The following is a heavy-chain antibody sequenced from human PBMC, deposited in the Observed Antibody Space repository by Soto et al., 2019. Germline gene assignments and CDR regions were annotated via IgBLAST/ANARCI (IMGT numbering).Heavy chain of an antibody. Sequence: SGTLSLTCTVSGGSISSSSYYWGWIRQPPGKGLEWIGSIYYSGSTYYNPSLKSRVTISVDTSKNQFSLKLSSVTAADTAVYYCARHLIELLWFGELSWLIAYWGQGTLVTVS. CDR1: GGSISSSSYY. V-gene: IGHV4-39*01. CDR2: IYYSGST. J-gene: IGHJ4*02. CDR3: ARHLIELLWFGELSWLIAY. D-gene: IGHD3-10*01.